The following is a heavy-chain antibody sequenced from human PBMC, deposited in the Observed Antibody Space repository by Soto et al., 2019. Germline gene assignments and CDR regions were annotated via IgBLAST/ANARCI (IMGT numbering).Heavy chain of an antibody. J-gene: IGHJ4*02. D-gene: IGHD3-22*01. CDR2: ISGSGGST. Sequence: PGGSLRLSCAASGFTFSSYAMSWVRQAPGKGLEWVSAISGSGGSTYYADSVKGRFTISRDNSKNTLYLQMNSLRAEDTAVYYCAKGGYYYDSSGYYSRPVYFDYWGQGTLVTVSS. CDR3: AKGGYYYDSSGYYSRPVYFDY. CDR1: GFTFSSYA. V-gene: IGHV3-23*01.